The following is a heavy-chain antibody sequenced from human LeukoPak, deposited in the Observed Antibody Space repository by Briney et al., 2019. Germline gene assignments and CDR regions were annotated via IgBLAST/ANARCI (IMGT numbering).Heavy chain of an antibody. CDR3: ASLIPFYLDSSDYPGGY. V-gene: IGHV3-53*01. CDR2: IDKDGTT. D-gene: IGHD3-22*01. CDR1: AFTLSINY. Sequence: GGSLRLSCAGSAFTLSINYMSWVRKAPGKGLEWVSLIDKDGTTNYADSVRGRFTISRDHSKNTRYLQLNSLRVEDTAVYYCASLIPFYLDSSDYPGGYWGQGTLVTVSS. J-gene: IGHJ4*02.